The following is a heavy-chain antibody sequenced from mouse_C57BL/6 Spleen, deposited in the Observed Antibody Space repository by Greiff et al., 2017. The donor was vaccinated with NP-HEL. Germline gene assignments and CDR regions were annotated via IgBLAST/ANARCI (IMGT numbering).Heavy chain of an antibody. CDR3: ARRDDGYYGTFAY. D-gene: IGHD2-3*01. CDR2: IYPRSGNT. J-gene: IGHJ3*01. V-gene: IGHV1-81*01. CDR1: GYTFTSYG. Sequence: VQGVESGAELARPGASVKLSCKASGYTFTSYGISWVKQRTGQGLEWIGKIYPRSGNTYYNEKFKGKATLTADKSSSTAYMELRSLTSEDSAVYFCARRDDGYYGTFAYWGQGTLVTVSA.